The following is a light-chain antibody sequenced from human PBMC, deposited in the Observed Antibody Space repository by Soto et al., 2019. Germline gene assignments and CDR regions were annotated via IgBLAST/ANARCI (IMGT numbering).Light chain of an antibody. CDR2: DVT. CDR1: SSDVGGYNY. CDR3: SSYRRGSTYV. J-gene: IGLJ1*01. V-gene: IGLV2-14*03. Sequence: QSALTQPASVSGSPGPSITVSCTGTSSDVGGYNYVFWYQQHPGKAPRLLIYDVTNRPSGVSNRFSGSKSGNTASLTISGLQAEDEADYYCSSYRRGSTYVFGTGTKLTVL.